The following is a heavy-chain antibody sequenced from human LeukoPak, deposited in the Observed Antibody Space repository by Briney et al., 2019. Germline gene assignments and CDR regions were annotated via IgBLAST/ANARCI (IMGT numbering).Heavy chain of an antibody. D-gene: IGHD4-11*01. V-gene: IGHV3-7*05. J-gene: IGHJ4*02. CDR2: IKQDGSES. Sequence: GGSLRLSCPAPGLSFSSYWMRWVRQAPGKGLEWVANIKQDGSESNYVGSVKGRFTISRDNAKNSLYLQMNSLRAEDTAVYYCAKDSYSKGDYWGQGTLVTVSS. CDR3: AKDSYSKGDY. CDR1: GLSFSSYW.